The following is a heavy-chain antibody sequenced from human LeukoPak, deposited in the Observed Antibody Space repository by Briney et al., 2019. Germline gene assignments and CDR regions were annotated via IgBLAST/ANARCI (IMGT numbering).Heavy chain of an antibody. J-gene: IGHJ4*02. CDR2: IYTSGST. D-gene: IGHD2-15*01. V-gene: IGHV4-4*07. CDR3: ARVDLRAAYFDY. Sequence: SETLSLTCTVPGGSISSYYWSWIRQPAGKRLEWIGRIYTSGSTGYNPSLKSRVTMSVDTSKNQFSLKLSSVTAADTAVYYCARVDLRAAYFDYWGQGTLVTVSS. CDR1: GGSISSYY.